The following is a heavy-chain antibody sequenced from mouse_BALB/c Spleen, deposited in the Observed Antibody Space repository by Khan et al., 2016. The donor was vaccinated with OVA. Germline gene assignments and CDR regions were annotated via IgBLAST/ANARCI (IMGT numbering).Heavy chain of an antibody. CDR1: GISITSGNYR. D-gene: IGHD1-1*01. CDR3: ARDYGSLYWFFDV. Sequence: EVKLLESGPGLVKPSQTVSLTCTVTGISITSGNYRWSWIRQFPGNKLEWIGNIYYSGTVTYNPSLTSRTTITRDTSKNQFFLEMNSLTAEDTATYYCARDYGSLYWFFDVWGAETTVTVSS. CDR2: IYYSGTV. V-gene: IGHV3-5*02. J-gene: IGHJ1*01.